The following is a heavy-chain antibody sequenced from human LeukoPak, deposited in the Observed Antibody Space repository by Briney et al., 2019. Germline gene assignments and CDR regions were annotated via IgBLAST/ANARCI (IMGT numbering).Heavy chain of an antibody. V-gene: IGHV3-13*01. CDR1: GFTFSSYD. CDR2: ISTAGET. CDR3: AREIAVAGTWYFDL. D-gene: IGHD6-19*01. J-gene: IGHJ2*01. Sequence: GGSLRLSCAASGFTFSSYDMHWVRQAPGKGLEWVSGISTAGETNYPGPVKGRFTISRENAKNSVYLQMNSLRAGDTAVYCAREIAVAGTWYFDLWGRGTLVTVSS.